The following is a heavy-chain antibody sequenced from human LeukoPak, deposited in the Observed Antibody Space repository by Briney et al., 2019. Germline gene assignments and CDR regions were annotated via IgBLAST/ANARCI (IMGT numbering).Heavy chain of an antibody. D-gene: IGHD5-12*01. V-gene: IGHV4-59*12. CDR2: IYYSGST. CDR3: AREVLIVATRIFNSYYYMDV. Sequence: PSETLSLTCTVSGGSITSYYWSWIRQPPGKGLEWIGYIYYSGSTNYNPSLKSRVTISVDTSKNQFSLKLSSVTAADTAVYYCAREVLIVATRIFNSYYYMDVWGKGTTVTVSS. J-gene: IGHJ6*03. CDR1: GGSITSYY.